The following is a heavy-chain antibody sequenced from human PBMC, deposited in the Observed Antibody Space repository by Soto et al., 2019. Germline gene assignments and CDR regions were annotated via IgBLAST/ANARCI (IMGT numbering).Heavy chain of an antibody. Sequence: EVQLVESGGGLVQPGRSLRLSCAASGFTFDDYAMHWVRQAPGKGLEWVSGISWNSGSIGYADSVKGRFTISRDNAKNSLYLQMNSLRAEDTALYYCAKEAGRAARDAFDIWGQGTMVTVSS. D-gene: IGHD6-13*01. V-gene: IGHV3-9*01. CDR3: AKEAGRAARDAFDI. CDR1: GFTFDDYA. J-gene: IGHJ3*02. CDR2: ISWNSGSI.